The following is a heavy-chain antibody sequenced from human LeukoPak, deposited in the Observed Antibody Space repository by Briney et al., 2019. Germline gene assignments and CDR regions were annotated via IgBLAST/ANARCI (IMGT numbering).Heavy chain of an antibody. CDR3: ARDSRRRYCSSSNCYLGWFDP. Sequence: ASVKVSCKASGYTFTGYYMHWVRQAPGQGLEWMGWINPNSGGTNYAQKFQGRVTMTRDTSISTAYMELSRLRSDDTAVYYCARDSRRRYCSSSNCYLGWFDPWGQGTLVTVSS. D-gene: IGHD2-2*01. V-gene: IGHV1-2*02. CDR1: GYTFTGYY. CDR2: INPNSGGT. J-gene: IGHJ5*02.